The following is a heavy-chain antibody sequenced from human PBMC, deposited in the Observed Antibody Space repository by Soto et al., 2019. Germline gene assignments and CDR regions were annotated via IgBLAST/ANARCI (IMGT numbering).Heavy chain of an antibody. CDR1: GFTFSGDW. CDR2: INMDGSST. CDR3: ARGPRGLYHHDY. J-gene: IGHJ4*02. D-gene: IGHD2-2*01. Sequence: GGSLRLSCAASGFTFSGDWMHWVRQGAGKGLVWVSRINMDGSSTNYADSVKGRFTISRDNAKNTLYLQMNSLRVDDTAVYYCARGPRGLYHHDYWGQGALVTV. V-gene: IGHV3-74*01.